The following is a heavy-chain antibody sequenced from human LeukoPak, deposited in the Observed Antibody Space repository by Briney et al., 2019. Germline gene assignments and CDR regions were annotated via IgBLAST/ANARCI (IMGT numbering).Heavy chain of an antibody. CDR2: IYYSGTT. D-gene: IGHD3-22*01. CDR1: GGSIISATSY. V-gene: IGHV4-39*01. J-gene: IGHJ4*02. Sequence: PSETLSLTCSVSGGSIISATSYWGWIRQPPGKGLEWIGNIYYSGTTHYNPSLKSRVTISVDTSRNQFSLKVTSVTAADTAVYYCARRGHYDSSGYYAPFDYWGQGSLVTVSS. CDR3: ARRGHYDSSGYYAPFDY.